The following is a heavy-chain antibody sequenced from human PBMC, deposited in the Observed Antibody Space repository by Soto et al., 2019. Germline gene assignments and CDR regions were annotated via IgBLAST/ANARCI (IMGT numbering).Heavy chain of an antibody. D-gene: IGHD2-2*01. CDR1: GGSISSGGYY. J-gene: IGHJ6*02. V-gene: IGHV4-31*03. CDR2: IYYSGST. CDR3: ASGVVVPAAIGGYYYYGMDV. Sequence: QVQLQESGPGLVKPSQTLSLTCTVSGGSISSGGYYWSWIRQHPGKALEWNGYIYYSGSTYYNPSLKSRVTIPVDTSKNQFSLKLSSVTAADTAVYYCASGVVVPAAIGGYYYYGMDVWGQGTTVTVSS.